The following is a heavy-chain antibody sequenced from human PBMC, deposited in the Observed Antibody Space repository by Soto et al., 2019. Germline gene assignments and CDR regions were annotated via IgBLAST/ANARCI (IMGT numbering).Heavy chain of an antibody. J-gene: IGHJ6*03. CDR3: TRAYDYGDPDHAWYYYYYMDV. V-gene: IGHV3-49*03. D-gene: IGHD4-17*01. CDR1: GFTFGDYA. Sequence: GGSLRLSCTASGFTFGDYAMSWFRQAPGKGLEWVGFIRSKAYGGTTEYAASVKGRFTISRDDSKSIAYLQMNSLKTEDTAVYYCTRAYDYGDPDHAWYYYYYMDVWGKGTTVTVSS. CDR2: IRSKAYGGTT.